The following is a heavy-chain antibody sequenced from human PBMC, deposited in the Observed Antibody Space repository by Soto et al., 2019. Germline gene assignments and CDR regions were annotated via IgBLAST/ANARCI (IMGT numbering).Heavy chain of an antibody. J-gene: IGHJ4*02. D-gene: IGHD3-3*01. Sequence: GGSLRLSCAASGFTFSSYGMHWVRQAPGKGLEWVAVISYDGSNKYYADSVKGRFTISRDTSKNTMYLQMNSLRAEDTAVYYCAKASYYVRFLEWTDIRGQAYYFDYWGQGTLVTVSS. V-gene: IGHV3-30*18. CDR3: AKASYYVRFLEWTDIRGQAYYFDY. CDR2: ISYDGSNK. CDR1: GFTFSSYG.